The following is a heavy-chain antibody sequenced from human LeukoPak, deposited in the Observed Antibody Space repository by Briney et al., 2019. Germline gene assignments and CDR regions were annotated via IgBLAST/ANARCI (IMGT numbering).Heavy chain of an antibody. CDR1: GFTSSSYW. CDR2: ITSDGSST. Sequence: GGSLRLSCAASGFTSSSYWMHWVRQAPGKGLVWVSRITSDGSSTSYADSVKGRFTISRDNAKNTLYLQMNSLRAEDTAVYYCARPMEYSSAWYFVWGQGTLVTVSS. D-gene: IGHD6-19*01. J-gene: IGHJ4*02. V-gene: IGHV3-74*01. CDR3: ARPMEYSSAWYFV.